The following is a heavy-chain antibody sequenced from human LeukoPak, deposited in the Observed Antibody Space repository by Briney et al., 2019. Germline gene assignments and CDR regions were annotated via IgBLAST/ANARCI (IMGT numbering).Heavy chain of an antibody. CDR2: IYYSGST. D-gene: IGHD2-8*01. J-gene: IGHJ5*02. CDR3: ARELYGFDP. V-gene: IGHV4-59*12. CDR1: GGSISSYY. Sequence: SETLSLTCTVSGGSISSYYWSWIRQPPGKGLEWIGYIYYSGSTNYNPSLKSRVTMSVDTSKNQFSLKLRSVTAADTAVYYCARELYGFDPWGQGTLVTVSS.